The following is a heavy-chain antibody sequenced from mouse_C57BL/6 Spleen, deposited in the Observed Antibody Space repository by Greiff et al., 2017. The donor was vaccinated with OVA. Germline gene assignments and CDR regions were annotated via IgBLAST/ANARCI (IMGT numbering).Heavy chain of an antibody. D-gene: IGHD2-4*01. V-gene: IGHV5-4*01. CDR1: GFTFSSYA. CDR3: ERGTEDYDGSCAMDY. CDR2: ISDGGSYT. Sequence: EVQLQQSGGGLVKPGGSLKLSCAASGFTFSSYAMSWVRQTPEKRLEWVATISDGGSYTYYPDTVKGRFIISRDNTKNNLYLQMSHLKSENTGMYYGERGTEDYDGSCAMDYWGQGTSVTVSS. J-gene: IGHJ4*01.